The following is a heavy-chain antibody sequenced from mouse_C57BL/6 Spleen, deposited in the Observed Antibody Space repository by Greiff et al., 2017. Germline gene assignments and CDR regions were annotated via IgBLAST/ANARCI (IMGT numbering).Heavy chain of an antibody. CDR1: GYAFSSSW. V-gene: IGHV1-82*01. CDR2: IYPRDGST. J-gene: IGHJ1*03. Sequence: QVQLQQSGPELVKPGASVKISCKASGYAFSSSWMNWMKQRPEQGLEWIGYIYPRDGSTKYNEKFKGKATLTADKSSSTAYMQLNSLTSEDSAVYFCARYYSNWYFDVWGTGTTVTVSS. CDR3: ARYYSNWYFDV. D-gene: IGHD2-5*01.